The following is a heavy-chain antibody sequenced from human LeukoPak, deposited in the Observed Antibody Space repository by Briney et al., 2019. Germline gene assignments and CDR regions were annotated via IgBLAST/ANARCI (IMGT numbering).Heavy chain of an antibody. V-gene: IGHV4-30-4*01. J-gene: IGHJ4*02. Sequence: SETLSLTCTVSGGSISSGDYYWSWIRQPPGKGLEWIGYIYYSGSTYYNPSLKSRVTISVDTSKNQFSLKLSSVTAADPAVSYGARGFMYYFDYWGQGTLVTVSS. CDR2: IYYSGST. CDR1: GGSISSGDYY. D-gene: IGHD3-10*02. CDR3: ARGFMYYFDY.